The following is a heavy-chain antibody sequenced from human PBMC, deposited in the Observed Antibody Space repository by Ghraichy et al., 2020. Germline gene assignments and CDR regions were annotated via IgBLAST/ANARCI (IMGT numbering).Heavy chain of an antibody. V-gene: IGHV3-23*01. Sequence: GGSLRLSCAASGFTFSSYAMSWVRQAPGKGLEWVSAINGSGGTTYYADSVKGRFIISRDNSKNTLFLQMNSLRAEDTAVYYCAKDMSCGYSNSDAAFDYGGQGTLVTVSS. CDR2: INGSGGTT. J-gene: IGHJ4*02. CDR1: GFTFSSYA. D-gene: IGHD3-22*01. CDR3: AKDMSCGYSNSDAAFDY.